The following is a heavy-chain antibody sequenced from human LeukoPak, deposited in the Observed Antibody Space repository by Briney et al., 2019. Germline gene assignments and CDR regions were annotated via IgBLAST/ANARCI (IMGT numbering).Heavy chain of an antibody. CDR2: ISNSGANA. D-gene: IGHD4-17*01. CDR1: GFTFSSHA. V-gene: IGHV3-23*01. Sequence: GGSLRLSCVASGFTFSSHAMSWVRKTPGKGLEWVSVISNSGANAYYLDSVKGRFTISRDNAKSSLYLQMNSLRAQDTALYYCAREKYGDYFAYWGQGALVTVSS. CDR3: AREKYGDYFAY. J-gene: IGHJ4*02.